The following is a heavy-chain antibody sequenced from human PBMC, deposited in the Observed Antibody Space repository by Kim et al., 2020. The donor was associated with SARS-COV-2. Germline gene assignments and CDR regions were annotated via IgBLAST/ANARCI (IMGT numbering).Heavy chain of an antibody. CDR3: ASSLRVRYSSSWYSFDY. D-gene: IGHD6-13*01. V-gene: IGHV3-66*01. J-gene: IGHJ4*02. Sequence: GGSLRLSCAASGFTVSSNYMSWVRQAPGKGLEWVSVIYSGGSTYYADSVKGRFTISRDNSKNTLYLQMNSLRAEDTAVYYCASSLRVRYSSSWYSFDYWGQGTLVTVSS. CDR2: IYSGGST. CDR1: GFTVSSNY.